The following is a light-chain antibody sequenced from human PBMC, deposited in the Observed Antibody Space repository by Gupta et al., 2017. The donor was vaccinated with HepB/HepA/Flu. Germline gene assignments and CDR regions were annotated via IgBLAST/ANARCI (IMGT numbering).Light chain of an antibody. CDR2: GAS. CDR1: QSFTRGY. J-gene: IGKJ4*01. V-gene: IGKV3-20*01. CDR3: QHYDYSIACS. Sequence: EIVLTQSPGTLSLSPGERATLSCRASQSFTRGYLAWYQQKPGQAPRLLIYGASSRAAGIPDRFSGSESGTDFTLTINSLEPEDFAVYYCQHYDYSIACSFGGGTKMEMK.